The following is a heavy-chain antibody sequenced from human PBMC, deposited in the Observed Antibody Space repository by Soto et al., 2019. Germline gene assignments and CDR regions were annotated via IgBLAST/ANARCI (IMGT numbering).Heavy chain of an antibody. Sequence: GGSLRLSCAASGFTFHNYAIHWVRQAPGKGLVWVSRINSDGSSTAYADSVKGRFTISRDNAKNSLYLQMNSLRPEDTALYYCAKDAVGSRSWYWFDPWGQGTLVTVSS. CDR2: INSDGSST. CDR3: AKDAVGSRSWYWFDP. J-gene: IGHJ5*02. CDR1: GFTFHNYA. V-gene: IGHV3-74*01. D-gene: IGHD6-13*01.